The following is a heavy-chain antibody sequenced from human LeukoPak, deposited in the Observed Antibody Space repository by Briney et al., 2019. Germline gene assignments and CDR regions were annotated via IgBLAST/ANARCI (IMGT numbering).Heavy chain of an antibody. V-gene: IGHV3-48*03. Sequence: GGSLRLSCAASGFTFSSYEMNWVRQAPGKALEWVSYISSSGSTIYYADSVKGRFTISRDNAKNSLYLQMNSLRAEDTAVFYWQRAAYDILTGYYTFDYWGQGTLVTVSS. CDR3: QRAAYDILTGYYTFDY. J-gene: IGHJ4*02. CDR1: GFTFSSYE. D-gene: IGHD3-9*01. CDR2: ISSSGSTI.